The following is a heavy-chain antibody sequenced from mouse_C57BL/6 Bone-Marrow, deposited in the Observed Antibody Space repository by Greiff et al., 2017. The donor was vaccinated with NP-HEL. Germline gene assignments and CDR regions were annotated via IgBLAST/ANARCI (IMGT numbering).Heavy chain of an antibody. CDR1: GFTFSSYG. Sequence: DVMLVESGGDLVKPGGSLKLSCAASGFTFSSYGMSWVRQTPDKRLEWVATISSGGSYTYYPDSVKGRFTISRDNAKNTLYLQMSSLKSEDTAMYYSARHRYGSSLYYFDYWGQGTTLTVSS. D-gene: IGHD1-1*01. CDR3: ARHRYGSSLYYFDY. CDR2: ISSGGSYT. J-gene: IGHJ2*01. V-gene: IGHV5-6*02.